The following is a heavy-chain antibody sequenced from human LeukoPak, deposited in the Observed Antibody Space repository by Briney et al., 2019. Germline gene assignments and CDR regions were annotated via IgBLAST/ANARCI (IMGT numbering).Heavy chain of an antibody. CDR2: INPNSGDT. Sequence: ASVKVSCKASGRTFTGYHMHWVRQAPGQGLEWMGRINPNSGDTNYAQKFQGRVAMTRDTSISTAFMELTRLRSDDTAVYYCARDYCSSTSCLFDYWGQGTLVTVSS. CDR1: GRTFTGYH. V-gene: IGHV1-2*06. D-gene: IGHD2-2*01. J-gene: IGHJ4*02. CDR3: ARDYCSSTSCLFDY.